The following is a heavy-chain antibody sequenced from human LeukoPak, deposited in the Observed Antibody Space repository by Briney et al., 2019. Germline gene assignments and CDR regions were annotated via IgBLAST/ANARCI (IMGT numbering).Heavy chain of an antibody. J-gene: IGHJ3*01. CDR3: ARIYPHYSRSWRDAFDL. CDR2: IYPGDSDN. V-gene: IGHV5-51*01. CDR1: GYRFTSYW. Sequence: ESLKISCKGSGYRFTSYWNGLVRPMPGKGLGWTGIIYPGDSDNRYSPSFKGQVIISADKSIRTAFLPWSSLKTSDPAVVHSARIYPHYSRSWRDAFDLWGQGKMVTVSS. D-gene: IGHD6-13*01.